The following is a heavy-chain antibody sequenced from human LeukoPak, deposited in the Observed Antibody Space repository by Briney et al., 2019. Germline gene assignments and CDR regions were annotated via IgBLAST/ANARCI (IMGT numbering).Heavy chain of an antibody. V-gene: IGHV3-53*01. D-gene: IGHD1-1*01. J-gene: IGHJ4*02. Sequence: PGGSLRLSCAASGFTVSSNYMSWVRQAPGKGLEWVSVIYSGGSTYYADSVKGRFTISRDNAKNSLHLQMNSLRAEDTAVYYCARAERGMPDYWGQGTLVTVSS. CDR2: IYSGGST. CDR1: GFTVSSNY. CDR3: ARAERGMPDY.